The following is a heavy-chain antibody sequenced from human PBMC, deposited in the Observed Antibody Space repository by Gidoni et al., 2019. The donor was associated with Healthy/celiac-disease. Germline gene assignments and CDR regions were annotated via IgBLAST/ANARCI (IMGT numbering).Heavy chain of an antibody. Sequence: QLQLQESGPGLVKPSETLSLTCTVSGGSISSSSYYWCWIRQPPGKGLEWIGSIYYSGSTYYNPSLKSRVTISVDTSKNQFSLKLSSVTAADTAVYYCDCYDSSGYYLFDYWGQGTLVTVSS. CDR2: IYYSGST. D-gene: IGHD3-22*01. V-gene: IGHV4-39*01. CDR3: DCYDSSGYYLFDY. CDR1: GGSISSSSYY. J-gene: IGHJ4*02.